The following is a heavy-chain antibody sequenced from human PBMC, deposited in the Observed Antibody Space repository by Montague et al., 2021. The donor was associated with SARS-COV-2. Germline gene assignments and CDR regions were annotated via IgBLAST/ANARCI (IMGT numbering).Heavy chain of an antibody. Sequence: SETLSLTCTVSGGSISSSSYYWGWIRQPPGKGLEWIGSIYYSGSTYYNPSLKSRVTISVDTSKNQFSLKLSSVTAADTAVYYCARRERLLWFGELFFAFDIWGQGTVVTVSS. CDR2: IYYSGST. V-gene: IGHV4-39*01. J-gene: IGHJ3*02. D-gene: IGHD3-10*01. CDR3: ARRERLLWFGELFFAFDI. CDR1: GGSISSSSYY.